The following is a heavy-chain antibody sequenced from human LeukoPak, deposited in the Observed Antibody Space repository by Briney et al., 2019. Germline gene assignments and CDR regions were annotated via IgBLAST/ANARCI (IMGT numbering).Heavy chain of an antibody. V-gene: IGHV1-69*05. Sequence: SVKVSCKASGGTFSSYDINWVRQAPGQGLEWMGGIIPIFGTANYAQKFQGRVTITTDESTSTAYMELSSLRSDDTAVYYFARTYYYDSSGYLGLFYGGEGTLVTVYS. D-gene: IGHD3-22*01. CDR1: GGTFSSYD. J-gene: IGHJ4*02. CDR2: IIPIFGTA. CDR3: ARTYYYDSSGYLGLFY.